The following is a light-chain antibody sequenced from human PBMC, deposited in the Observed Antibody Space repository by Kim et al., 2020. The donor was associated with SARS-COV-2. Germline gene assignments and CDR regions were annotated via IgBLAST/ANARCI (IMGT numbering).Light chain of an antibody. CDR1: SGHSSYA. J-gene: IGLJ3*02. Sequence: ASVKLTCTLSSGHSSYAIAWHQQQPEKGPRYLMKLNSDGSHSKGDGIPDRFSGSSSGAERYLTISSRQSEDEADYYCQTWGTGILVFGGGTQLTVL. CDR2: LNSDGSH. CDR3: QTWGTGILV. V-gene: IGLV4-69*01.